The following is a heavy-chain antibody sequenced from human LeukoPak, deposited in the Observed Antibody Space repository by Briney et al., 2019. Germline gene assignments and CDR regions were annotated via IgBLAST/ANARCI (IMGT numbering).Heavy chain of an antibody. J-gene: IGHJ4*02. CDR1: GFTFSSYA. CDR3: ARSGGRNSPFDY. CDR2: ILYDGINE. D-gene: IGHD4-23*01. V-gene: IGHV3-30*04. Sequence: GRSLRLSCTASGFTFSSYAMHWVRQAPRRGLEWVAGILYDGINEFYADSVKGRFTISRDNSKSTLYLQMNSLRAEDTAVYYCARSGGRNSPFDYWGQGNLVSVSS.